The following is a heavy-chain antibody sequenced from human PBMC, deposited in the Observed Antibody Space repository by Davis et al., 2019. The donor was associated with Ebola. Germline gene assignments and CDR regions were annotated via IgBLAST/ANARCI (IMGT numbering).Heavy chain of an antibody. D-gene: IGHD1-20*01. V-gene: IGHV3-30-3*01. CDR1: GFTFSSYA. J-gene: IGHJ6*02. CDR2: ISYDGRNK. CDR3: ARDRGNWNYYYYGMDV. Sequence: PGGSLRLSCAASGFTFSSYAMHWVRQAPGKGLEWVAAISYDGRNKYYAYSVKVRFTISRDNSKNSLYLQMNSLRAKDTAVYYCARDRGNWNYYYYGMDVWGQGTTVTVSS.